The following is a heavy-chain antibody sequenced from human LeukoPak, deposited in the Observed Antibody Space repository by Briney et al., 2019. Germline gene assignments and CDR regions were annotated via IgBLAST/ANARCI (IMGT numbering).Heavy chain of an antibody. V-gene: IGHV4-4*02. Sequence: SETLSLTCAVSGGSISSSNWWSWVRQPPGKGLEWIGEIYHSGSTNYNPSLKSRVTISVDKSKNQFSLKLSSVTAADTAVYYCARDRYDYVWGSSFDYWGQGTLVTVSS. D-gene: IGHD3-16*01. CDR2: IYHSGST. J-gene: IGHJ4*02. CDR1: GGSISSSNW. CDR3: ARDRYDYVWGSSFDY.